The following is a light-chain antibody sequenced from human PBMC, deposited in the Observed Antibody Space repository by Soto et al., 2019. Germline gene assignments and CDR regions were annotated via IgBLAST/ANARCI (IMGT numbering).Light chain of an antibody. CDR1: HSVSTR. CDR3: QHYTNWPLT. J-gene: IGKJ4*01. V-gene: IGKV3-15*01. CDR2: DAS. Sequence: EIVMTQSPATLSVSPGERATLSCRASHSVSTRVAWYQQKPGQAPRLLIYDASTRATGLPARFSGSGSGTDFTLTISSLQSEDFAVYYCQHYTNWPLTFGGGTKVEIK.